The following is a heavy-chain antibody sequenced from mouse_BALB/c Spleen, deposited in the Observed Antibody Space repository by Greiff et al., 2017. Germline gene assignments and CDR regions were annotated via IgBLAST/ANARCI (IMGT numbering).Heavy chain of an antibody. J-gene: IGHJ2*01. D-gene: IGHD1-2*01. CDR2: ISYSGST. V-gene: IGHV3-2*02. Sequence: VQLQQSGPGLVKPSQSLSLTCTVTGYSITSDYAWNWIRQFPGNKLEWMGYISYSGSTSYNPSLKSRISITRDTSKNQFFLQLNSVTTEDTATYYCASFTTALFDYWGQGTTLTVSS. CDR1: GYSITSDYA. CDR3: ASFTTALFDY.